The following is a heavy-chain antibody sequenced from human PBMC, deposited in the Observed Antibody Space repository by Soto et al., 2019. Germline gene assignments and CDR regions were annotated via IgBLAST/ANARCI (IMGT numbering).Heavy chain of an antibody. CDR3: ARAIAAGRSLFDP. CDR1: GGSISSYY. V-gene: IGHV4-59*08. Sequence: SETLSLTCTVSGGSISSYYWSWIRQPPGKGLEWIGYIYYSGSTNYNPSLKSRVTISVDTSKNQFSLKLSSVTAADTAVYYCARAIAAGRSLFDPWGQGTLVTVSS. D-gene: IGHD6-13*01. J-gene: IGHJ5*02. CDR2: IYYSGST.